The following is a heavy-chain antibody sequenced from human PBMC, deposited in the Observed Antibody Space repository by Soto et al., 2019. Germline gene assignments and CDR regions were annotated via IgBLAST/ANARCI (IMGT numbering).Heavy chain of an antibody. V-gene: IGHV3-15*07. J-gene: IGHJ4*02. CDR1: GFIFNNAW. Sequence: EVQLVESGGGLVKPGGSLRLSCAASGFIFNNAWMNWVRQAPGRGLEWVGRIRSKTDGGTADYAAPVKGRFTISRDDSXNXXYLQMNSLKIEDTAVYYCTTDPYYYDSSDYYEGVYWGQGTLVTVSS. CDR3: TTDPYYYDSSDYYEGVY. CDR2: IRSKTDGGTA. D-gene: IGHD3-22*01.